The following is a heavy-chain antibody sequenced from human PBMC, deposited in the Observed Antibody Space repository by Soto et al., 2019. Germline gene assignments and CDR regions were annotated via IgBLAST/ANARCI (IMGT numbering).Heavy chain of an antibody. CDR2: ISSSSSTI. J-gene: IGHJ6*02. D-gene: IGHD2-2*01. CDR3: ARDYVGAYCSSTSCYSDYYYGMDV. CDR1: GFTFSSYS. Sequence: EVQLVESGGGLVQPGGSLRLSCAASGFTFSSYSMNWVRQAPGKGLEWVSYISSSSSTIYYADSVKGRFTISRDNAKNSLYLQMNSLRAEDTAVYYCARDYVGAYCSSTSCYSDYYYGMDVWGQGNTVTVSS. V-gene: IGHV3-48*01.